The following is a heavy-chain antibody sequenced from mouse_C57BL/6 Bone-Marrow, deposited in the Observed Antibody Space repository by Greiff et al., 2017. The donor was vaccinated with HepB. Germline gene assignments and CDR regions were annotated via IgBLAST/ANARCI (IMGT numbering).Heavy chain of an antibody. D-gene: IGHD1-1*01. CDR1: GFTFSDYG. CDR3: ARPHYYGRDWYFDV. CDR2: ISSGSSTI. Sequence: VQLKESGGGLVKPGGSLKLSCAASGFTFSDYGMHWVRQAPEKGLEWVAYISSGSSTIYYADTVKGRFTISRDNAKNTLFLQMTSLRSEDTAMYYCARPHYYGRDWYFDVWGTGTTVTVSS. V-gene: IGHV5-17*01. J-gene: IGHJ1*03.